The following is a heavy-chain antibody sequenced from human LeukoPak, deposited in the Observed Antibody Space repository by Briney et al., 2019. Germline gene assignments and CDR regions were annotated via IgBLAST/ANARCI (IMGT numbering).Heavy chain of an antibody. CDR2: ISAYNGNT. CDR3: ARVFSRYSSSLKTYNWFDP. D-gene: IGHD6-13*01. Sequence: ASVKVSCKASGYTFTSYGISWVRQAPGQGLEWMGWISAYNGNTNYAQKLQGRVTMTTDTSTSTAYMELRSLRSDDTAVYYCARVFSRYSSSLKTYNWFDPWGQGTLVTVSS. CDR1: GYTFTSYG. J-gene: IGHJ5*02. V-gene: IGHV1-18*01.